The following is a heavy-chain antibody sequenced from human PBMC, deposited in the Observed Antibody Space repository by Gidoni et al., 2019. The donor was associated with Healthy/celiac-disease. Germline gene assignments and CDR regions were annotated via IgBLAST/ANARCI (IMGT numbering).Heavy chain of an antibody. CDR2: ISGYNGNT. CDR1: GYTFSSYG. D-gene: IGHD5-12*01. V-gene: IGHV1-18*01. Sequence: QVPLVQSGAAVQTPGASVQVSCTASGYTFSSYGITWVRQAPGQGLEWMGWISGYNGNTNYAQKLQGRVTMTTDTSTSTAYMELRRLRYDDTAVYYCARDHNIAATALDYWGQGTLVTVS. J-gene: IGHJ4*02. CDR3: ARDHNIAATALDY.